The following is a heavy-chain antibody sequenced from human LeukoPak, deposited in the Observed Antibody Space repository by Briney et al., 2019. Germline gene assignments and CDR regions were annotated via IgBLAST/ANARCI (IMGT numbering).Heavy chain of an antibody. Sequence: QPGVSLRLSCAASGFTFSSYAMHWVRQAPGKGLEWVAVISYDGSNKYYADSVKGRFTISRDNSKNTLYLQMNSLRAEDTAVYYCARDRWQWLGLGRSMDVWGQGTTVTVSS. D-gene: IGHD6-19*01. CDR3: ARDRWQWLGLGRSMDV. CDR2: ISYDGSNK. V-gene: IGHV3-30*04. CDR1: GFTFSSYA. J-gene: IGHJ6*02.